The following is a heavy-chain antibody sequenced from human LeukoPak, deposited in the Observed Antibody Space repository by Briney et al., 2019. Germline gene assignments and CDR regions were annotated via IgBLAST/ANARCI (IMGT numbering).Heavy chain of an antibody. CDR2: ISGAGAGT. CDR1: GFTFSSYA. V-gene: IGHV3-23*01. Sequence: PGGSLRLSCAASGFTFSSYALSWVRQAPGKGLEWVSGISGAGAGTYYADSVKGRFTVSRDTSQNTVSLQMNGLRGEDTAVYYCARSSVTATKGRYYFDYWGQGTLVTVSS. J-gene: IGHJ4*02. CDR3: ARSSVTATKGRYYFDY. D-gene: IGHD4-11*01.